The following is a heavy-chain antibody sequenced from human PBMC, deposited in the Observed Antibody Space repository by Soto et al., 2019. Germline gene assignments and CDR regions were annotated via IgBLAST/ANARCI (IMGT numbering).Heavy chain of an antibody. Sequence: ASVKVSCKVSGYTLTELSMHWVRQAPGEGLEWMGGFDPEDGETIYAKKFQGRVTMTEDTSTDTAYMELSSLRSEDTAVYYCATLPTVTTSYWFDYWGQGTLVTVSS. CDR2: FDPEDGET. CDR3: ATLPTVTTSYWFDY. V-gene: IGHV1-24*01. J-gene: IGHJ4*02. CDR1: GYTLTELS. D-gene: IGHD4-17*01.